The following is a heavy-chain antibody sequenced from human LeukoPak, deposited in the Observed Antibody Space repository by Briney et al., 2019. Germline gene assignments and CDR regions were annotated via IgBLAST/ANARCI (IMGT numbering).Heavy chain of an antibody. Sequence: GGSLRLSCTVSGFSINTFEMNWVRQAPGKGLEWVPQIISSGSAIYYADSVKGRFTLSRDNAKNSLYLQMSSLRVEDTAVYYCARRFDSWGQGTLVTVSS. V-gene: IGHV3-48*03. J-gene: IGHJ4*02. CDR2: IISSGSAI. CDR1: GFSINTFE. CDR3: ARRFDS.